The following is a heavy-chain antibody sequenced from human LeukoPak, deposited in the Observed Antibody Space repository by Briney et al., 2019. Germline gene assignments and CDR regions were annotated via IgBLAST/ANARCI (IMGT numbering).Heavy chain of an antibody. CDR1: GGSISSSSYY. D-gene: IGHD2-2*02. Sequence: SETLSLTCTVSGGSISSSSYYWGWIRQPPGKGLEWIGEINHSGSTNYNPSLKSRVTISVDTSKNQFSLKLSSVTAADTAVYYCARLRAAIHTRYYYYYMDVWGKGTTVTVSS. J-gene: IGHJ6*03. V-gene: IGHV4-39*07. CDR2: INHSGST. CDR3: ARLRAAIHTRYYYYYMDV.